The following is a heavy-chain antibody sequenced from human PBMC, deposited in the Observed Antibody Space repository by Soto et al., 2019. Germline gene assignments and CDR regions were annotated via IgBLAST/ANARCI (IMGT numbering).Heavy chain of an antibody. D-gene: IGHD6-6*01. CDR2: INHSGST. J-gene: IGHJ5*02. Sequence: SETLSLTCAVYGGSFSGDYWSWIRQPPGKGLEWIGEINHSGSTNYNPSLKSRVTISVDTSKNQFSLKLSSVTAADTAVYYCARKRAARLWWFDPWGQGTLVTVSS. CDR1: GGSFSGDY. CDR3: ARKRAARLWWFDP. V-gene: IGHV4-34*01.